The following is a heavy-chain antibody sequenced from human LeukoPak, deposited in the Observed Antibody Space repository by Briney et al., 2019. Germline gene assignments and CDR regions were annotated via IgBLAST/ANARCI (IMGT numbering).Heavy chain of an antibody. CDR3: AKDRQQLVLGSWFDP. D-gene: IGHD6-13*01. CDR1: GFTFSSYA. Sequence: GGSLRLSCAASGFTFSSYAMSWVRQAPGKGLEWVSAISGSGGSTYYADSVKGRFTISRDNSKNTLYLQMNSLRAEDTAVYYCAKDRQQLVLGSWFDPWGQGTLATVSS. J-gene: IGHJ5*02. V-gene: IGHV3-23*01. CDR2: ISGSGGST.